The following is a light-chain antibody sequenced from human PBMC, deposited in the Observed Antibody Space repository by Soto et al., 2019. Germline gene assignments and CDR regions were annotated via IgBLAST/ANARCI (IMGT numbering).Light chain of an antibody. CDR3: QQYYTTPSYT. V-gene: IGKV4-1*01. CDR1: QSVLYSSNNKNY. CDR2: WAS. J-gene: IGKJ2*01. Sequence: DIVMTQSPDSLAVSLGERATINCKSSQSVLYSSNNKNYLAWYQQKPGQPPKLLIYWASTRESGVPDRFSGSGSGTDFTPTISSLQAEDVALYYCQQYYTTPSYTFGQGTKLEIK.